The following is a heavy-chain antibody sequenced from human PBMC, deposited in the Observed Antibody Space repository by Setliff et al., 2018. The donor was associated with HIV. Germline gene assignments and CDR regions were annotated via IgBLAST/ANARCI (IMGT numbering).Heavy chain of an antibody. V-gene: IGHV1-69*13. CDR3: ARDTAMVKGYFDY. CDR2: IIPIFGPT. CDR1: GGTFSSYA. J-gene: IGHJ4*02. D-gene: IGHD5-18*01. Sequence: ASVKVSCKASGGTFSSYAISWVRQAPGQGLEWMGGIIPIFGPTNYAQKFQGRVTITADESTSTAYMELSSLRSEDTAVYYCARDTAMVKGYFDYWGQGTLVTVSS.